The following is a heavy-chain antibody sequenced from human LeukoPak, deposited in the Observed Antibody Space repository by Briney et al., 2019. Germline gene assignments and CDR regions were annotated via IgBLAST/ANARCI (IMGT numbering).Heavy chain of an antibody. CDR3: ARPTSFYGSGSYKY. D-gene: IGHD3-10*01. J-gene: IGHJ4*02. V-gene: IGHV4-59*12. Sequence: SETLSLTCIVSGGSMSSNYWTWIRQPPGKGLEWIGYIYYSGSTNYNPSLKSRVTIAVDTSKNQFSLKLSSVTAADTAVYYCARPTSFYGSGSYKYWGQGTLVTVSS. CDR1: GGSMSSNY. CDR2: IYYSGST.